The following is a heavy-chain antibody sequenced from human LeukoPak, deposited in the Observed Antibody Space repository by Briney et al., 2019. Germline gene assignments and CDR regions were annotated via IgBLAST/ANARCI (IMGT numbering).Heavy chain of an antibody. J-gene: IGHJ4*02. V-gene: IGHV4-59*06. CDR2: IYYSGST. D-gene: IGHD4-23*01. CDR1: GGSISTYY. Sequence: SETLSLTCTVSGGSISTYYWNWIRQHPGKGLEWIGYIYYSGSTYYNPSLKSRVTISVDTSKNQFSLKLSSVTAANTAVYYCARNDYGGLDYWGQGTLVTVSS. CDR3: ARNDYGGLDY.